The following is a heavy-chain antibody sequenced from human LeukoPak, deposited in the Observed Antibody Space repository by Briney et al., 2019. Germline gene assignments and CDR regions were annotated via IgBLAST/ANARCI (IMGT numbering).Heavy chain of an antibody. D-gene: IGHD5-18*01. CDR3: ARARSSYGYGDAFDI. CDR2: INSDESST. J-gene: IGHJ3*02. V-gene: IGHV3-74*01. CDR1: GFTFSSYW. Sequence: PGGSLRLSCAASGFTFSSYWMHWVRQPPGKGLVWVSRINSDESSTNYADSVKGRFTISRDNAKNTLYLQMNSLRAEDTAVYYCARARSSYGYGDAFDIWGQGTMVTVSS.